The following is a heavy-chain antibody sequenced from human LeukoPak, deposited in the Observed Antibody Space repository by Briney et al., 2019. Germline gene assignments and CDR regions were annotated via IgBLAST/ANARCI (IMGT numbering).Heavy chain of an antibody. J-gene: IGHJ4*02. CDR1: GGSISSYY. CDR2: IYYSGST. CDR3: GRDLGVAGYFDY. V-gene: IGHV4-59*01. Sequence: SETLSLTCTVSGGSISSYYWSWIRQPPGKGLEWIGYIYYSGSTNYNPSLKSRVTISVDRSKNQFSLKLSSVTAADTAVYYCGRDLGVAGYFDYWGQGTLVTVSS. D-gene: IGHD3-3*01.